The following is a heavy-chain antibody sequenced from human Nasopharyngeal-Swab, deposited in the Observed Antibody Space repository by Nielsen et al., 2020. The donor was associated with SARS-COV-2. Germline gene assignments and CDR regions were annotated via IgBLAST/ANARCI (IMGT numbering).Heavy chain of an antibody. Sequence: GESLKISCAASGFTVSSNYMRWVRQAPGKGLEWVSVIYSGGSTYYADPVNGRFTISRDNAKNTLYLQMNSLRAEDTAVYYCAREPQLGEEDWFDPWGQGTLVTVSS. CDR3: AREPQLGEEDWFDP. J-gene: IGHJ5*02. D-gene: IGHD7-27*01. CDR2: IYSGGST. CDR1: GFTVSSNY. V-gene: IGHV3-53*01.